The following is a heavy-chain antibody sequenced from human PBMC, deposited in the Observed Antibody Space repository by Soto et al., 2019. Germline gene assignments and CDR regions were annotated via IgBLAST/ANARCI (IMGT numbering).Heavy chain of an antibody. CDR2: VYSGGGT. CDR1: GFIININY. J-gene: IGHJ3*01. V-gene: IGHV3-66*01. CDR3: ARRGYCAGGTCYGIYALDV. D-gene: IGHD2-15*01. Sequence: EVQLVESGGGLVQPGGSLRLSCAASGFIININYMSWVRQAPGKGLDWVSLVYSGGGTFYADSVKGRFTVSRDSSNNTLDLQMDSRRVEDTAVYYCARRGYCAGGTCYGIYALDVLGQGAMVTVSS.